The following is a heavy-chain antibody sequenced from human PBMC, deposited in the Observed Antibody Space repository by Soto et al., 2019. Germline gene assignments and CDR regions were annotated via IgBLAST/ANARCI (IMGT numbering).Heavy chain of an antibody. V-gene: IGHV2-5*02. J-gene: IGHJ1*01. D-gene: IGHD5-18*01. CDR1: GFSLSTSGVG. CDR3: AHYSTAMVTSCFQH. CDR2: IYWDDDK. Sequence: QITLKESGPTLVKHTQTLTLICTFSGFSLSTSGVGVGWLRQPPGKALEWIALIYWDDDKRYSPSLKSSLTITKDTSKNKVDLTMTNIDPVDTATYYCAHYSTAMVTSCFQHWRQGTMVTGS.